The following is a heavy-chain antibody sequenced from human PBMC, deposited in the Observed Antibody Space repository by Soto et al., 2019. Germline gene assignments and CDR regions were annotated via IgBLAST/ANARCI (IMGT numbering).Heavy chain of an antibody. V-gene: IGHV1-2*04. Sequence: ASVKVSCKASGYTFTGYYMHWVRQAPGQGLEWMEWINPNSGGTNYAQKFQGWVTMTRDTSISTAYMELSRLRSDDTAVYYCARGFSYQLGSYYYGMDVWGQGTTVTVSS. CDR3: ARGFSYQLGSYYYGMDV. CDR1: GYTFTGYY. J-gene: IGHJ6*02. D-gene: IGHD2-2*01. CDR2: INPNSGGT.